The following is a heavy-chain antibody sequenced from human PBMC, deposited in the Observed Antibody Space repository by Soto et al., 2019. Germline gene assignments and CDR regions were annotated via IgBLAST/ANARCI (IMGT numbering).Heavy chain of an antibody. D-gene: IGHD5-18*01. Sequence: SETLSLTCTVSGGSISGYYWSWIRQPPGKGLEWIGYMYNTGSTVYNPSFKSRVTISVDTSKNQFSLKLSSVTAADTAVYYCARSGYSYGPNPLLYWGQGTLVTVSS. CDR3: ARSGYSYGPNPLLY. CDR2: MYNTGST. J-gene: IGHJ4*02. CDR1: GGSISGYY. V-gene: IGHV4-59*01.